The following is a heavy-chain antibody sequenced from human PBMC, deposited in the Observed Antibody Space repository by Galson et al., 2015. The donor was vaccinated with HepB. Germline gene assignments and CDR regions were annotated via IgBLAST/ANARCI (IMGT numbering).Heavy chain of an antibody. Sequence: SLRLSCAASGFTFGDYAMSWVRQAPGKGLEWVGFIRSKAYGGTTEYAASVKGRFTISRDDSKSIAYLQMNSLKTEDTAVYYCTIEGGRGGHWLAPRGNYWGQGTLVTVSS. V-gene: IGHV3-49*04. CDR3: TIEGGRGGHWLAPRGNY. CDR2: IRSKAYGGTT. J-gene: IGHJ4*02. D-gene: IGHD6-19*01. CDR1: GFTFGDYA.